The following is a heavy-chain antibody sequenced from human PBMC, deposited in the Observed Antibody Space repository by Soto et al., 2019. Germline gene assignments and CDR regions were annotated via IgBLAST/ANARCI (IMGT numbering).Heavy chain of an antibody. V-gene: IGHV4-30-4*01. CDR1: GGSISSGDYY. CDR3: AITGALHY. Sequence: QVQLQESGPGLVKPSQTLSLPCTVSGGSISSGDYYWSWIRQPPGKGLEWIGYILYSGTTNYNPSLERRLTISVDTSKNQFSLKLTSVTAEDTAVYYCAITGALHYCGRGTLVTVSS. CDR2: ILYSGTT. D-gene: IGHD1-20*01. J-gene: IGHJ4*02.